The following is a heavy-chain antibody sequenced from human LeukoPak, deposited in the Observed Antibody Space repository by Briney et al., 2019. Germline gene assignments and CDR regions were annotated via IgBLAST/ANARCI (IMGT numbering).Heavy chain of an antibody. J-gene: IGHJ4*02. Sequence: GASVKVSCKASGGTFSSYAISWVRQAPGQGLEWMGGIIPIFGTANYAQKLQGRVTITADESTSTAYMELSSLRSEDTAVYYCARPMDGGNSGDFDYWGQGTLVTVSS. D-gene: IGHD4-23*01. CDR3: ARPMDGGNSGDFDY. CDR2: IIPIFGTA. V-gene: IGHV1-69*13. CDR1: GGTFSSYA.